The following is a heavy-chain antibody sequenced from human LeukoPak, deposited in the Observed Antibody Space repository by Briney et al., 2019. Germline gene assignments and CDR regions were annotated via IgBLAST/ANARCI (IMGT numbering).Heavy chain of an antibody. J-gene: IGHJ4*02. V-gene: IGHV3-23*01. CDR3: VKPLYYYGSSGLFDY. CDR1: GFTFSSYA. D-gene: IGHD3-22*01. Sequence: PGGSLRLSCAASGFTFSSYAMSWVRRAPGKGLEWVSAISGSGGSTYYADSVKGRFTISRDNSKNTLYLQMNSLRAEDTAVYYCVKPLYYYGSSGLFDYWGQGSLVTVSS. CDR2: ISGSGGST.